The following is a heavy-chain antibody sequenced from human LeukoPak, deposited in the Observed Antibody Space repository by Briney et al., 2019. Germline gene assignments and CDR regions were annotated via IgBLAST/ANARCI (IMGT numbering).Heavy chain of an antibody. D-gene: IGHD2-8*01. CDR2: IYYSGST. V-gene: IGHV4-31*03. Sequence: PSQTLSLTCTVSGDSISSGGYYWSSIRQHPGKGLEWIGYIYYSGSTYYNPSLKSRLTLSVDPSKNQFSLKLSSVTAAHPAVYYCARDGHPGVLDAFDIWGQGRMVTVSS. J-gene: IGHJ3*02. CDR1: GDSISSGGYY. CDR3: ARDGHPGVLDAFDI.